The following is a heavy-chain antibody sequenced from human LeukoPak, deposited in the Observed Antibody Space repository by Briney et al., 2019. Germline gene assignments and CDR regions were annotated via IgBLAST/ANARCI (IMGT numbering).Heavy chain of an antibody. Sequence: GGSLRLSCAASGYTFSGYAMSWVRQAPGKGLEWVSAISGSGGSTYYADSVKGRFTISRDNSKNTMYLQMNSLRAEDTAVYYCAKEKLWFGESNFDYWGQGTLVTVSS. V-gene: IGHV3-23*01. J-gene: IGHJ4*02. D-gene: IGHD3-10*01. CDR2: ISGSGGST. CDR3: AKEKLWFGESNFDY. CDR1: GYTFSGYA.